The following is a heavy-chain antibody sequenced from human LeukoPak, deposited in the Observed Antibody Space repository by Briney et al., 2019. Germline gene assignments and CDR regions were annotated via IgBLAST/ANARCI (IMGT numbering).Heavy chain of an antibody. Sequence: SGPTLVKPTQTLTLTCTFSGFSLRISGVGVGWIRQPPGKALEWLALIYWDDDKRYSPYLKSRLTITKDTSKNQIVLTMTNMDPVDTATYYCAHSYCSGGSCYHLDYWGQGTLVTVSS. CDR2: IYWDDDK. D-gene: IGHD2-15*01. V-gene: IGHV2-5*02. J-gene: IGHJ4*02. CDR1: GFSLRISGVG. CDR3: AHSYCSGGSCYHLDY.